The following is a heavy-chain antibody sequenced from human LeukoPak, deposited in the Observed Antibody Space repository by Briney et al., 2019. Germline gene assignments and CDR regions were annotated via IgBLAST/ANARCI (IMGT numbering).Heavy chain of an antibody. D-gene: IGHD3-10*01. V-gene: IGHV1-2*04. CDR1: GYTFTGYY. J-gene: IGHJ6*02. Sequence: GASVKVSCKASGYTFTGYYMHWVRQAPGQGLEWMGWINPNSGGTNYAQKFQGWITMTRDTSISTAYMELSRLRSDDTAVYYCARDNKPVPHGSGSNHYYYYYGMDVWGQGTTVTVSS. CDR2: INPNSGGT. CDR3: ARDNKPVPHGSGSNHYYYYYGMDV.